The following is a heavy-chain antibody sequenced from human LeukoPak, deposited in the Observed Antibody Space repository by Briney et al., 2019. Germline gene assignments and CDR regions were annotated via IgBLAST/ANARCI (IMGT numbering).Heavy chain of an antibody. CDR3: ARGDGSGSYFYY. Sequence: GASVKVSCKASGGTFSSYGISWVRQAPGQGLEWMGGIIPIFGTANYAQKFQGRVTITADESTSTAYMELSSLRSEDTAVYYCARGDGSGSYFYYWGQGTLVTVSS. CDR1: GGTFSSYG. J-gene: IGHJ4*02. V-gene: IGHV1-69*13. CDR2: IIPIFGTA. D-gene: IGHD3-10*01.